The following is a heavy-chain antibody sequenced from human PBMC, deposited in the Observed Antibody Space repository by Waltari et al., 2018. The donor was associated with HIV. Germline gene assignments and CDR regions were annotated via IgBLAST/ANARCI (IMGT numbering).Heavy chain of an antibody. CDR1: GFTFDDYA. CDR2: ISWNSGSI. V-gene: IGHV3-9*01. J-gene: IGHJ5*02. Sequence: EVQLVESGGGLVQPGRSLRLSCAASGFTFDDYAMHWVRQAPGKGLEWVSGISWNSGSIGYADSVKCRFTISRDNAKNSLYLQMNSLRAEDTALYYCAKVGSSEGWFDPWGQGTLVTVSS. CDR3: AKVGSSEGWFDP. D-gene: IGHD6-25*01.